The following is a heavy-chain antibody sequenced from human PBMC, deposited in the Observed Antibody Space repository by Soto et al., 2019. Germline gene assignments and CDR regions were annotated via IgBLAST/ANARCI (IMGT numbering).Heavy chain of an antibody. Sequence: QVQLVESGGGVVQPGRSLRLSCAASGFTFSSYGMHWVRQAPGKGLEWVAVIWYDGSNKYYADSVKGRFTISRDNSKNTLYLQMNSLRAEDTAVYYCASRKTYYDFWSCYYVIDYWGQGTLVTVSS. J-gene: IGHJ4*02. CDR1: GFTFSSYG. V-gene: IGHV3-33*01. CDR2: IWYDGSNK. CDR3: ASRKTYYDFWSCYYVIDY. D-gene: IGHD3-3*01.